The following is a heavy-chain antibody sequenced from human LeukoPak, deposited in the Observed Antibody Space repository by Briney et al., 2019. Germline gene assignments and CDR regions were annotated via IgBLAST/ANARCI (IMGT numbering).Heavy chain of an antibody. D-gene: IGHD2-15*01. CDR3: ARWDCSGGNYNSGSRFIDY. J-gene: IGHJ4*02. V-gene: IGHV3-74*01. Sequence: PGGSLRRSCAASGFTFSSYWMHWVRQAPGKGLVWVSRINPDGTSTTYADSVKGRFTISRDNAKNTLYLQMVSLRAEDTAVYYCARWDCSGGNYNSGSRFIDYWGQGTLVTVSS. CDR2: INPDGTST. CDR1: GFTFSSYW.